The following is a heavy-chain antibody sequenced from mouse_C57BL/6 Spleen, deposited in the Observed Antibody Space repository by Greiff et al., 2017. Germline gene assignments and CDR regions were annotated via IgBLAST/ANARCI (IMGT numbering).Heavy chain of an antibody. CDR2: ISSGSSTI. CDR1: GFTFSDYG. CDR3: ASKSKPPGKAMDY. D-gene: IGHD1-3*01. J-gene: IGHJ4*01. Sequence: EVKLVESGGGLVKPGGSLKLSCAASGFTFSDYGMHWVRQAPEKGLEWVAYISSGSSTIYYADTVKGRFTISRDNAKNTLFLQMTSLRSEDTAMYYCASKSKPPGKAMDYWGQGTSVTVSS. V-gene: IGHV5-17*01.